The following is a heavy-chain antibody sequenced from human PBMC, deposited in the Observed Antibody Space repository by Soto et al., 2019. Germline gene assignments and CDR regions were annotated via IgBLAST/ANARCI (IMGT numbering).Heavy chain of an antibody. CDR1: GYSFTDYH. CDR3: ASAYYDLWAGYRDYYYGMDV. J-gene: IGHJ6*02. V-gene: IGHV1-2*02. D-gene: IGHD3-9*01. Sequence: GASVKVSCKASGYSFTDYHMHWVRQAPGQGLEWMGWINPNSGGTNSAQKFQGRVTMTRDTSISTAYMELSRLRSDGTAVYFCASAYYDLWAGYRDYYYGMDVWGQGTTVTVSS. CDR2: INPNSGGT.